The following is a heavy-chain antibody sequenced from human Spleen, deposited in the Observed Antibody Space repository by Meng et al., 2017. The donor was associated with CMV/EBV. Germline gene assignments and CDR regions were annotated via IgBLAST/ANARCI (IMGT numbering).Heavy chain of an antibody. D-gene: IGHD2-15*01. CDR2: IYWDDDK. J-gene: IGHJ4*02. V-gene: IGHV2-5*02. Sequence: SGFAVSTSGMGVGWIRQPPGEALEWLALIYWDDDKRYSPSLKSRLTITKDTSKNQVVLTMTNMDPVDTATYYCAHRDYCSGGTCTFDYWGQGTLVTVSS. CDR1: GFAVSTSGMG. CDR3: AHRDYCSGGTCTFDY.